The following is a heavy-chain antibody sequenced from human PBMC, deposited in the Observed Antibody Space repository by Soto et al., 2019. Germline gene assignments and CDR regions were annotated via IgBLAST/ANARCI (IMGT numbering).Heavy chain of an antibody. V-gene: IGHV5-10-1*01. CDR2: IDPSDSYT. J-gene: IGHJ3*02. CDR3: ATQGPDCSSTSCYLGAFDI. Sequence: GESLKISCKGSGYSFTSYWISWVRQMPGKGLEWMGRIDPSDSYTNYSPSFQGHVTISADKSISTAYLQWSSLKASDTAMYYCATQGPDCSSTSCYLGAFDIWGQGTMVTVSS. CDR1: GYSFTSYW. D-gene: IGHD2-2*01.